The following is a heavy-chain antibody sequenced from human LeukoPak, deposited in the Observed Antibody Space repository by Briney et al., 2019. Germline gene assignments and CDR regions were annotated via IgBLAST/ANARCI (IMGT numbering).Heavy chain of an antibody. V-gene: IGHV3-74*01. D-gene: IGHD1-26*01. Sequence: GGSLRLSCAASGFTFSSYWMYWVRQAPGKGLVFVSRINSGGSTTHYAGSVKGRFTISRDNAKNTLFLQMDSLRDEDTAVYYCASEPAVGYWGLGTLVTVSS. CDR3: ASEPAVGY. J-gene: IGHJ4*02. CDR1: GFTFSSYW. CDR2: INSGGSTT.